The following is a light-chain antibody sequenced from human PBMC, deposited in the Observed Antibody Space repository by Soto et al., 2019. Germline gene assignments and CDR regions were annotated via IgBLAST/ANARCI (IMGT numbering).Light chain of an antibody. J-gene: IGKJ1*01. CDR3: QQYNSYSWT. V-gene: IGKV1-5*01. CDR2: DAS. CDR1: QSISSY. Sequence: DIQMTQSPSSLSASVGDRVTITCRASQSISSYLNWYQQKPGKAPKLLIYDASSLESGVPSRFSGSGSVTEFTLTISSLQPDDFATYYCQQYNSYSWTFGQGTKVDIK.